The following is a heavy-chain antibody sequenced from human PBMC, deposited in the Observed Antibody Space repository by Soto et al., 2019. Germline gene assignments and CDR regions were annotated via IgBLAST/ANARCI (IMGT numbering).Heavy chain of an antibody. Sequence: QVQLVQSGAEVKKPGSSVKVSCKASGGTFSSYAISWVRQAPGQGLEWMGGIIPIFGTANYAQKFQGRVKITADESTSTAYMVLSSLRSEDTAVYYCARMGLITGTGLPYYGMDVWGQGTTVTVSS. CDR3: ARMGLITGTGLPYYGMDV. J-gene: IGHJ6*02. CDR2: IIPIFGTA. CDR1: GGTFSSYA. D-gene: IGHD1-20*01. V-gene: IGHV1-69*01.